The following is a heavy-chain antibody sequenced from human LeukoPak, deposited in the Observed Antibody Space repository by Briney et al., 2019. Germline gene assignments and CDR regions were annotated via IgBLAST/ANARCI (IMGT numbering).Heavy chain of an antibody. D-gene: IGHD2-2*02. CDR1: GFRFSNYN. V-gene: IGHV3-21*01. CDR3: VRGGDCSSTTCHIDY. CDR2: ISSSSTYI. J-gene: IGHJ4*02. Sequence: PGGSLRLSCATSGFRFSNYNMKWVRQAPGKGLEWVSFISSSSTYIYYADSVKGRFTISRDNAKNSLSLQMSSLRAEDMAVYYCVRGGDCSSTTCHIDYWGQGTLVTVSS.